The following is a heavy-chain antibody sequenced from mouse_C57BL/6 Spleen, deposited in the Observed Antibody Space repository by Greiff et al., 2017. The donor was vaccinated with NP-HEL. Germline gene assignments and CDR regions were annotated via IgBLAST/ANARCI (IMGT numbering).Heavy chain of an antibody. CDR3: ARGAIYYGSSHAMDY. CDR1: GYTFTSYW. J-gene: IGHJ4*01. V-gene: IGHV1-69*01. CDR2: IDPSDSYT. Sequence: VQLQQPGAELVMPGASVKLSCKASGYTFTSYWMHWVKQRPGQGLEWIGEIDPSDSYTNYNQKFKGKSTLTVDKSSSTAYMQLSSLTSEDSAVYYCARGAIYYGSSHAMDYWGQGTSVTVSS. D-gene: IGHD1-1*01.